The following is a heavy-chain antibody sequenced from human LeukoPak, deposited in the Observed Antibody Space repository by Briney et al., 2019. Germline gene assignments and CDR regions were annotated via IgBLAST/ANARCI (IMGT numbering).Heavy chain of an antibody. CDR3: ARVGDQRWLQPIHC. CDR2: IYYSGST. D-gene: IGHD5-24*01. Sequence: PSETLSLTCTVSGVSISSGDYHWSWIRQPPGKGLEWIGYIYYSGSTYYNPSLKSRVTISVDTSKNQFSLKLSSVTAADTAVYYCARVGDQRWLQPIHCWGQGTLVTVSS. V-gene: IGHV4-30-4*08. CDR1: GVSISSGDYH. J-gene: IGHJ4*02.